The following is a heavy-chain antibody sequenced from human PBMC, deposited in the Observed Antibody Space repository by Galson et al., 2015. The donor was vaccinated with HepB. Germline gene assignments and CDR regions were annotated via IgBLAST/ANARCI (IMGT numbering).Heavy chain of an antibody. D-gene: IGHD3-10*01. J-gene: IGHJ5*02. CDR3: TMRGNYYGSGSYTAP. Sequence: SLRLSCAASGFTFSGSAMHWVRQASGKGLEWVGRIRSKANSYATAYAASVKGRFTISRDDSKNTAYLQMNSLKTEDTAVYYCTMRGNYYGSGSYTAPWGQGTLVTVSS. V-gene: IGHV3-73*01. CDR1: GFTFSGSA. CDR2: IRSKANSYAT.